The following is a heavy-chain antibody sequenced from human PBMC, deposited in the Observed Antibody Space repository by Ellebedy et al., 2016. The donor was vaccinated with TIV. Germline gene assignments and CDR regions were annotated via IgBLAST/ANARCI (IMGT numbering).Heavy chain of an antibody. CDR2: IYYTGST. V-gene: IGHV4-59*01. CDR3: AREGDCSGGSCYPNWFDP. D-gene: IGHD2-15*01. CDR1: GGSISGYY. J-gene: IGHJ5*02. Sequence: MPGGSLRLSCTVSGGSISGYYWGWVRQLPGKGLEWIGYIYYTGSTESNPSLGSRVTISLDRSKNQFSLQMNAVTAADTAVYYCAREGDCSGGSCYPNWFDPWGQGTLVTVSS.